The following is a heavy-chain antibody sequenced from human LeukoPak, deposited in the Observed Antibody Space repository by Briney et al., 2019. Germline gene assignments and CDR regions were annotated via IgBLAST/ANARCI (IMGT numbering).Heavy chain of an antibody. J-gene: IGHJ5*02. V-gene: IGHV3-23*01. Sequence: GGSLRLSCAASGFTFSSYAMSWVRQAPGKGLEWVSAISGSGGSTYYADSVKGRFTISRDNSKNTLYLQMNSLRAEDTAVYYCAKDLDGAGYNSGWSGSNWFDPWGQGTLVTVSS. CDR1: GFTFSSYA. CDR2: ISGSGGST. D-gene: IGHD6-19*01. CDR3: AKDLDGAGYNSGWSGSNWFDP.